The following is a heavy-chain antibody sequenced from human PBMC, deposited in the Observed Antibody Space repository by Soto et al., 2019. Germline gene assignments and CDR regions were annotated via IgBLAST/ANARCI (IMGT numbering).Heavy chain of an antibody. D-gene: IGHD2-15*01. CDR1: GFTFSSYG. Sequence: QVQLVESGGGVVQPGRSLRLSCAASGFTFSSYGMHWVRQAPGKGLEWEAVISYDGSNKYYADSVKGRFTISRDNYKNTLSLQMNSLRAEDTAVYYCAKDRSVVVVAAALGYWGQGTLVTVSS. V-gene: IGHV3-30*18. J-gene: IGHJ4*02. CDR3: AKDRSVVVVAAALGY. CDR2: ISYDGSNK.